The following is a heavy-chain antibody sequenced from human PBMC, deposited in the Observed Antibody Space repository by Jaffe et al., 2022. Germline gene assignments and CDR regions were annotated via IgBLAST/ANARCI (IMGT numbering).Heavy chain of an antibody. D-gene: IGHD5-12*01. Sequence: QVQLVQSGAEVKKPGASVKVSCKASGYTFTSYAMHWVRQAPGQRLEWMGWINAGNGNTKYSQKFQGRVTITRDTSASTAYMELSSLRSEDTAVYYCARDLHSGFPGGYFDYWGQGTLVTVSS. CDR2: INAGNGNT. CDR3: ARDLHSGFPGGYFDY. CDR1: GYTFTSYA. J-gene: IGHJ4*02. V-gene: IGHV1-3*01.